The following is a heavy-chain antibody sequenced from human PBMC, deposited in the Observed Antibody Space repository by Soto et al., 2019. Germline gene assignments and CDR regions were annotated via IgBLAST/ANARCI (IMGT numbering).Heavy chain of an antibody. CDR3: AKGWRWVPTASYYYYYGMDV. D-gene: IGHD1-26*01. CDR1: GFTFSSYA. CDR2: ISGSGGST. V-gene: IGHV3-23*01. Sequence: VSLRLSCAASGFTFSSYAMSWVRQAPGKGLEWVSAISGSGGSTYYADSVKGRFTISRDNSKNTLYLQMNSLRAEDTAVYYCAKGWRWVPTASYYYYYGMDVWGQGTTVTVSS. J-gene: IGHJ6*01.